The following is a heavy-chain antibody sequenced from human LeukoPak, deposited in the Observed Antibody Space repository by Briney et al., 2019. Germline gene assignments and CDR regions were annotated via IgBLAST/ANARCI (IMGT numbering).Heavy chain of an antibody. CDR3: ARVGAYGDLYYFDY. V-gene: IGHV3-20*01. CDR1: GFTFYDYG. Sequence: GGSLRLSCAASGFTFYDYGMSWVRHAPGKGLEWGSGINWNGGSTAYADPVTPRFTISRDNAKNSLYLQMNSLRAEDTALYHCARVGAYGDLYYFDYWGQGTLVTVSS. J-gene: IGHJ4*02. D-gene: IGHD4-17*01. CDR2: INWNGGST.